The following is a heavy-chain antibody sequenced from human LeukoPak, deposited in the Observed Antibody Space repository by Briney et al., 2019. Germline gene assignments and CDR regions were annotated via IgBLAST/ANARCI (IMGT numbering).Heavy chain of an antibody. CDR2: ISYDGFNT. D-gene: IGHD3-10*01. CDR3: ARGASETYDNYYYRALDV. Sequence: GGSLRLSCAASGFSFSGYGMHWVRQAPGKGLEWVAVISYDGFNTYYADSVKGRFTISRDNSKNTLYLQVNSLRRDDTAVYFCARGASETYDNYYYRALDVWGQGTTVTVSS. V-gene: IGHV3-30*03. J-gene: IGHJ6*02. CDR1: GFSFSGYG.